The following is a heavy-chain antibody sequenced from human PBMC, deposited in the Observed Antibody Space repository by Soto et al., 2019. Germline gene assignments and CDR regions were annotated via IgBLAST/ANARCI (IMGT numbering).Heavy chain of an antibody. J-gene: IGHJ4*02. D-gene: IGHD2-15*01. V-gene: IGHV4-30-4*01. CDR3: ARARGARYFDY. CDR2: IYYSGSS. Sequence: QVQLQESGPGLVKPSQTLSLTCTVSGGSISSGDYYWSWIRQPPGKGLEWIGYIYYSGSSYYNPSLKRRVTLSVDTSKNPFPLKLSSVTAADTAVYYCARARGARYFDYWGQGTLVTVSS. CDR1: GGSISSGDYY.